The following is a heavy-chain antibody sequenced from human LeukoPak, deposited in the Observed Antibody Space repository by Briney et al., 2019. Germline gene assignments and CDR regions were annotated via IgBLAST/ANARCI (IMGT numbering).Heavy chain of an antibody. CDR3: ARDAYSYGYYFDS. Sequence: GGSLRLSCAASGFTFSSYWMSWVRQAPGKGLEWVANIKQDGSEKYYVDSVKGRFTISRDNAKNSLYLQMSSLRAEDTAVYYCARDAYSYGYYFDSWGQGTLVTVSS. J-gene: IGHJ4*02. D-gene: IGHD5-18*01. V-gene: IGHV3-7*01. CDR1: GFTFSSYW. CDR2: IKQDGSEK.